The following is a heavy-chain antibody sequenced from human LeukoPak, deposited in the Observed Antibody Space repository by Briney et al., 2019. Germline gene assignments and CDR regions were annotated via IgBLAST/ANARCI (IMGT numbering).Heavy chain of an antibody. CDR2: INWNGGST. CDR1: GFTFDDYG. V-gene: IGHV3-20*04. Sequence: GGSLRLSXAASGFTFDDYGMSWVRQAPGKGLEWVSGINWNGGSTGYADSVKGRFTISRDNAKNSLYLQMNSLRAEDTALYYCARGMGNYVSFDYWGPGTLVTVSS. J-gene: IGHJ4*02. D-gene: IGHD1-7*01. CDR3: ARGMGNYVSFDY.